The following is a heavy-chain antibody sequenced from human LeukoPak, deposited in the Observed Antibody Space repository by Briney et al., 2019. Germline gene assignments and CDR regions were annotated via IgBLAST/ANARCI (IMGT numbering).Heavy chain of an antibody. CDR2: IYVIGST. CDR1: APSISMGGND. CDR3: ARDRRHCTGGSCYSERHYNYYYYMDV. D-gene: IGHD2-15*01. Sequence: AQTLSLTYAVDAPSISMGGNDWSWLRQPAGKGLQYFGRIYVIGSTNYNPSLKSRVTISVDTSKNQFSLKLTSVTAADTAVYYCARDRRHCTGGSCYSERHYNYYYYMDVWGKGTTVTISS. J-gene: IGHJ6*03. V-gene: IGHV4-61*02.